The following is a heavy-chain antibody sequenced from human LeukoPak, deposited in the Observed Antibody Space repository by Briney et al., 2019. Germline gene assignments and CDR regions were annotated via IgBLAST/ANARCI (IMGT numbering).Heavy chain of an antibody. V-gene: IGHV3-43*01. J-gene: IGHJ4*02. CDR3: AKAAGCSSTSCYLDY. D-gene: IGHD2-2*01. CDR2: ISWDGGST. Sequence: GGSLRLSCAASGFTFDDYTMHWVRQAPRKGLEWVSLISWDGGSTYYADSVKGRFTISRDNSKNSLYLQMNSLRTEDTALYYCAKAAGCSSTSCYLDYWGQGTLVTVSS. CDR1: GFTFDDYT.